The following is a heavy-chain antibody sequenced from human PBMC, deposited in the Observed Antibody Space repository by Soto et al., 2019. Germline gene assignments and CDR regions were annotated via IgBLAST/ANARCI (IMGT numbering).Heavy chain of an antibody. J-gene: IGHJ6*04. V-gene: IGHV4-59*01. CDR2: IYYSGST. CDR1: GGSISRYY. Sequence: SETLSLTCTVPGGSISRYYWSWIRQPPGKGLEWIGYIYYSGSTNYHPSLKSRVTISVDASKNQFSLKLSSVTAADTAVYYCARGIEGWYQGRYYYGMDVRGEGITVSVSS. D-gene: IGHD6-19*01. CDR3: ARGIEGWYQGRYYYGMDV.